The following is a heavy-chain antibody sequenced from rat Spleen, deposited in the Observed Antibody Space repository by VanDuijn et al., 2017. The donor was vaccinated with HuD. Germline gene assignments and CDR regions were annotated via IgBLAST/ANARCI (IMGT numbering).Heavy chain of an antibody. D-gene: IGHD5-1*01. CDR2: IWSHGGT. V-gene: IGHV2-47*01. CDR1: GLSLTSES. CDR3: ASAGNWFAY. J-gene: IGHJ3*01. Sequence: QVQLKESGPGLLQPSQTLSLTCTVSGLSLTSESVRWIRQPPGKGLEWMGVIWSHGGTDYNSPFKSRLIISRDTSKSQVFLRMNSLQYADTAMYFCASAGNWFAYWGRGTLVTVSS.